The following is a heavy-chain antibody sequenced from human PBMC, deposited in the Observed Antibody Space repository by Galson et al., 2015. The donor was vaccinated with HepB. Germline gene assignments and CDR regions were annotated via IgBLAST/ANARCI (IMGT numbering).Heavy chain of an antibody. CDR2: IDPSDSYS. CDR1: GYSFTSYW. J-gene: IGHJ5*02. Sequence: QSGAEVKKPGESLRISCEGSGYSFTSYWISWVRQMPGKGLEWMGNIDPSDSYSNYSPSFQGHVTISVDKSISTAYLQWSSLKASDTAIFYCARQTALDWFDPWGPGTLVTVSS. CDR3: ARQTALDWFDP. V-gene: IGHV5-10-1*01. D-gene: IGHD5-18*01.